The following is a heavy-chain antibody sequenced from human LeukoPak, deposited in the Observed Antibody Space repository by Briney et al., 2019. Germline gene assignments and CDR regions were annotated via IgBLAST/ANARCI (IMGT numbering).Heavy chain of an antibody. D-gene: IGHD1-1*01. CDR1: GFSFSSYG. Sequence: GGSLRLSCVASGFSFSSYGMHWVRQAPGKGLEWVAFMRYDGSDKYYADSVKGRFTISRDNSKNTLYLQVNSLRDEDTAVYYCAKAGTDNYYYYMDVWGKGTTVTVSS. CDR2: MRYDGSDK. CDR3: AKAGTDNYYYYMDV. J-gene: IGHJ6*03. V-gene: IGHV3-30*02.